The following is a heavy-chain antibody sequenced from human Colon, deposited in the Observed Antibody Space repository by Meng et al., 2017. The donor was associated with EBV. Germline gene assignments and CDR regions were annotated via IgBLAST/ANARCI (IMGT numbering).Heavy chain of an antibody. D-gene: IGHD6-19*01. CDR2: IYYSGST. CDR3: ARVSSGWDYFDY. V-gene: IGHV4-31*03. Sequence: QVQLPESGPGLVKPSQTLSLTCTFSGGSISRGGYYWTWIRQHPGKGLEWFGHIYYSGSTFYNPSLKRRVIISIDTSKNQFSLNLRSVTAADTAVYYCARVSSGWDYFDYWGQGTLVTVSS. J-gene: IGHJ4*02. CDR1: GGSISRGGYY.